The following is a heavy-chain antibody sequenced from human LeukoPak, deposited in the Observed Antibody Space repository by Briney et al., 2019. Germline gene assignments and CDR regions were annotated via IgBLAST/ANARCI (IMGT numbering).Heavy chain of an antibody. CDR2: INHSGST. CDR1: GGSISSGPYF. Sequence: SQTLSLTCSVSGGSISSGPYFWSWIRQPPGKGLEWIGEINHSGSTNYNPSLKSRVTISVDTSKNQFSLKLSSVTAADTAVYYCARGRGPAVAGTWGQGTLVTVSS. V-gene: IGHV4-34*01. CDR3: ARGRGPAVAGT. D-gene: IGHD6-19*01. J-gene: IGHJ5*02.